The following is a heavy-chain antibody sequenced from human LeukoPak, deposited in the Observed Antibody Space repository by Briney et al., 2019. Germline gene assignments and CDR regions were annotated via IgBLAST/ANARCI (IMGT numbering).Heavy chain of an antibody. D-gene: IGHD5-12*01. Sequence: QPGGALRLSCAASGFTFSSNWMSWVRQAPGKGLEWVGSIKQDGSEKYYVDSVKGRFTISRDNAKNSLYLQMNSLRAEDTAVYYCARHVDIVPTSGFDYWGQGTLVTVSS. V-gene: IGHV3-7*04. CDR3: ARHVDIVPTSGFDY. J-gene: IGHJ4*02. CDR2: IKQDGSEK. CDR1: GFTFSSNW.